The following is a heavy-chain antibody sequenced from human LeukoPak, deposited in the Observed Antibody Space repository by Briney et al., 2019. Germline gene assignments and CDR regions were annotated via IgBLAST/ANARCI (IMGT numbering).Heavy chain of an antibody. CDR3: ARGGYNYAAAY. V-gene: IGHV4-39*01. CDR2: LYYGGGT. CDR1: GGSISGTTYY. D-gene: IGHD5-24*01. J-gene: IGHJ4*02. Sequence: SETLSLTCTVSGGSISGTTYYWGWIRQPPGKGLEWIGCLYYGGGTYYNPSLKSRVTISADTSKNQFSLRLTSVIAADTAVYYCARGGYNYAAAYWGQGTLVTVSS.